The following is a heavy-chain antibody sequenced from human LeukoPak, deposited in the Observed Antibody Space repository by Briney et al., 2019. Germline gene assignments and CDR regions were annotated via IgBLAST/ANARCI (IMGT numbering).Heavy chain of an antibody. J-gene: IGHJ5*02. CDR1: GGSISSYY. CDR3: ARIRNWFDP. V-gene: IGHV4-59*01. Sequence: SETLSLTCTVSGGSISSYYWSWIRQPAGKGLEWIGYISYSGSTNYNPSLKSRVTISVDTSKNQFSLKLSSVTTADTAMYYCARIRNWFDPWGQGTLVTVSS. CDR2: ISYSGST.